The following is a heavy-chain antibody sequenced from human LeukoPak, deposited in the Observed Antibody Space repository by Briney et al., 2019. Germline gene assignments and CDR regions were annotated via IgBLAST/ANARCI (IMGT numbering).Heavy chain of an antibody. CDR1: GYTFTHYF. V-gene: IGHV1-46*01. CDR2: INLSGGST. D-gene: IGHD4-23*01. J-gene: IGHJ4*02. CDR3: ARDGNYHGNSVHLDY. Sequence: GSSVKVSCKTPGYTFTHYFIHWVRQAPAQELDWMGLINLSGGSTTFSPKFQGRITLTRDTSTNTVYLDLSSLRSEDTAVYYCARDGNYHGNSVHLDYWGQGTQVTVSS.